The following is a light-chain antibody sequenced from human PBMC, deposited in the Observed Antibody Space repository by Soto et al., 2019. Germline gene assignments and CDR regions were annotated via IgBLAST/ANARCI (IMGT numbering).Light chain of an antibody. J-gene: IGKJ1*01. Sequence: DIQMTQSPSTLSASAGERVTISCRASQSVSRTLAWYQHKPGQAPKLLIYDACTLESGVPSRFSGSGSGIEFTITISRLQPDEFSTYYRQQYYSYSRTFGQGTKVDIK. CDR2: DAC. CDR3: QQYYSYSRT. V-gene: IGKV1-5*01. CDR1: QSVSRT.